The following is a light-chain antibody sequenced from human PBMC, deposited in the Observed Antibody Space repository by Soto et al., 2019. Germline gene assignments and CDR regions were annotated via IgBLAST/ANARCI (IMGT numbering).Light chain of an antibody. Sequence: DIVMTQSPLSLPVPPGEPASISSRSIQSLLHSNGYNYLYWYLQKPGQPPQLLIYEVSNRFSGVPDRFSGSGSGTDFKLKISRVGAEDVGIYECMQKIQFPITGGQGTRLEIK. CDR3: MQKIQFPIT. V-gene: IGKV2D-29*01. CDR2: EVS. CDR1: QSLLHSNGYNY. J-gene: IGKJ5*01.